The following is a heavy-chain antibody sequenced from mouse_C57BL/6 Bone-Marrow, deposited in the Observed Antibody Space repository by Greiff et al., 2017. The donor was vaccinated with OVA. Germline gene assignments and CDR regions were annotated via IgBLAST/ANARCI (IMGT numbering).Heavy chain of an antibody. Sequence: VQLQQPGPELVKPGASVKIPCKASGYTFTDYNMDWVKQSHGKSLEWIGEINPNNGGTIYNQKFKGKATLTVDKSSSTAYMELRSLTSEDTAVYYCAGWRLRNYCAMDYWGQGTPVTVSS. D-gene: IGHD2-4*01. CDR1: GYTFTDYN. CDR3: AGWRLRNYCAMDY. V-gene: IGHV1-18*01. CDR2: INPNNGGT. J-gene: IGHJ4*01.